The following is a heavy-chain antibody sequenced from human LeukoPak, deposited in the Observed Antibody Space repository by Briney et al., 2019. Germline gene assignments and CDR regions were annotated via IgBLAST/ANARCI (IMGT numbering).Heavy chain of an antibody. D-gene: IGHD5-18*01. CDR3: ARERERGYSYGYKDGMDV. CDR1: GFTFSSYS. Sequence: GGSLRLSCAASGFTFSSYSMNWVRQAPGKGLEWVSSISSSSSYIYYADSVKGRFTISRDNAKNSLYLQMNSLRAEDTAVYYCARERERGYSYGYKDGMDVWGQGTTVTVPS. J-gene: IGHJ6*02. CDR2: ISSSSSYI. V-gene: IGHV3-21*01.